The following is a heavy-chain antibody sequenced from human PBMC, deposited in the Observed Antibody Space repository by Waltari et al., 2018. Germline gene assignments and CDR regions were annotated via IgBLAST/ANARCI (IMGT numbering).Heavy chain of an antibody. CDR3: VKSAGGATIWLVFDD. V-gene: IGHV3-9*01. J-gene: IGHJ4*02. CDR1: GFTFDDYA. CDR2: IKWNSGNI. Sequence: EVQLVESGGGLVQPGRSLRLSCAASGFTFDDYAMHWVRQAPGKGLEWVAGIKWNSGNIRYADSVKGRFIISRDNAKNSLYLQMNSLREEDTAFYYCVKSAGGATIWLVFDDWGQGTLVTVSS. D-gene: IGHD3-16*01.